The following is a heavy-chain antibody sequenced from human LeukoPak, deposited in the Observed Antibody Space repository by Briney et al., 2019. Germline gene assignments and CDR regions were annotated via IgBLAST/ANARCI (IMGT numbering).Heavy chain of an antibody. V-gene: IGHV3-23*01. CDR1: GFTFSSYA. D-gene: IGHD1-26*01. J-gene: IGHJ3*02. CDR3: AKDSGSYFSAFDI. Sequence: GGSLRLSCAASGFTFSSYAMSWVRQAPGKGLEWVSAISGSGGSTHYADSVKGRFTISRDNSKNTLYLQMNSLRAEDTAVYYCAKDSGSYFSAFDIWGQGTMVTVSS. CDR2: ISGSGGST.